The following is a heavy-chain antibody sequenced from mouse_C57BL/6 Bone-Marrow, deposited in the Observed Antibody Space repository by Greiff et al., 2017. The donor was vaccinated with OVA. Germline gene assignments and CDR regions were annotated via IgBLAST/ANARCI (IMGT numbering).Heavy chain of an antibody. D-gene: IGHD2-4*01. CDR3: TTLPFDYDPPYCYAMDY. CDR1: GFNIKDDY. CDR2: IDPENGDT. V-gene: IGHV14-4*01. Sequence: VQLQQSGAELVRPGASVKLSCTASGFNIKDDYMHWVKQRPEQGLEWIGWIDPENGDTEYASKFQGKATITADTSSNTAYLQLSSLTSEDTAVYYWTTLPFDYDPPYCYAMDYWGQGTAVTVSS. J-gene: IGHJ4*01.